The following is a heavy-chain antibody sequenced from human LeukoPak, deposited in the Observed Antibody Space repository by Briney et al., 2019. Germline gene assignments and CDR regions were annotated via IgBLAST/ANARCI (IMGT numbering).Heavy chain of an antibody. V-gene: IGHV3-74*01. CDR3: ARGGNITAAGRTGADYMDV. Sequence: GGSLRLSCAASGFTFSSYWMHWVRQAPGKGLVWVSRIKSDGSRTSCADSVKGRFTISRDNAKNTLYLQLNSLRAEDTAVYFCARGGNITAAGRTGADYMDVWGKGTTVTISS. D-gene: IGHD6-13*01. J-gene: IGHJ6*03. CDR2: IKSDGSRT. CDR1: GFTFSSYW.